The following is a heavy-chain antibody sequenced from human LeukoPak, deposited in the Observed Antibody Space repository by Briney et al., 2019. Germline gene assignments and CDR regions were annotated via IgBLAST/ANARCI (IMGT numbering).Heavy chain of an antibody. CDR1: GDSVSSNIAA. CDR2: TYYRSKWYN. Sequence: SQTLSLTCAISGDSVSSNIAAWNWISQSPSRGLEWLGRTYYRSKWYNDYAVSVKSRITINPDTSKNQFSLQLNSVTPEDTAVYYCARGSIAAAGTYDYWGQGTLVTVSS. D-gene: IGHD6-13*01. CDR3: ARGSIAAAGTYDY. J-gene: IGHJ4*02. V-gene: IGHV6-1*01.